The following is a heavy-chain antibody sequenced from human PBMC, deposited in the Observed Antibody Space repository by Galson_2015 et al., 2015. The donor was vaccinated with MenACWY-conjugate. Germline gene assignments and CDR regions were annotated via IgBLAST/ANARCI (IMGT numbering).Heavy chain of an antibody. CDR3: ARGGAYCGGDCPDF. CDR1: GGSISGYY. J-gene: IGHJ4*02. V-gene: IGHV4-59*01. D-gene: IGHD2-21*02. CDR2: IYYSGRT. Sequence: LSLTCTVSGGSISGYYWSWIRQPPGKELESIGYIYYSGRTNYNPSVKSRVTISVDTSKNQISLKLSSVTAADTAVYYCARGGAYCGGDCPDFWGQGTLVTVSS.